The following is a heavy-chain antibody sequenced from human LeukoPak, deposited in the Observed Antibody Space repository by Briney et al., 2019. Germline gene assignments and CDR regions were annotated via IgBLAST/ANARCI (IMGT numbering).Heavy chain of an antibody. V-gene: IGHV3-23*01. CDR3: AKDRYGDYSFES. J-gene: IGHJ4*02. Sequence: GGSLRLSCAASGFTFSRFAMSWVRQAPGKGLEWVSAISGSGSDTYYADSVEGRFTVSRDNPKNTLYLQMNSLRAEDTALYYCAKDRYGDYSFESWGQGTLVTVSS. CDR2: ISGSGSDT. D-gene: IGHD4-17*01. CDR1: GFTFSRFA.